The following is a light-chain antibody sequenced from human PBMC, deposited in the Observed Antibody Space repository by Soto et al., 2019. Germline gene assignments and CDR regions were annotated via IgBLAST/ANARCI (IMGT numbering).Light chain of an antibody. CDR1: SGHSSYA. V-gene: IGLV4-69*01. Sequence: QLVLTQSPSASASLGASVKLTCTLSSGHSSYAIAWHQQQPEKGPRYLMKLNSDGSHSKGDGIPDRFSGSSSGAERYLTISSLQSEDEADYYCQTWGTGLPAVFGGGTQLTVL. CDR3: QTWGTGLPAV. J-gene: IGLJ7*01. CDR2: LNSDGSH.